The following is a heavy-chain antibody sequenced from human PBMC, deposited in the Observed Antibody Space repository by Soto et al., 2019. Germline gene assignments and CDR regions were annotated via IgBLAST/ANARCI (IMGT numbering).Heavy chain of an antibody. CDR2: IYYSGST. Sequence: TLSLTCTVSGGSIRSGGYYWSWIRQHPGKGLEWIGYIYYSGSTYYNPSLKSRVTVSVDTSKNQFSLKLSSVTAADTAVYYCARGGSGSYYPTYWGQGTLVTVSS. D-gene: IGHD1-26*01. CDR1: GGSIRSGGYY. CDR3: ARGGSGSYYPTY. V-gene: IGHV4-31*03. J-gene: IGHJ4*02.